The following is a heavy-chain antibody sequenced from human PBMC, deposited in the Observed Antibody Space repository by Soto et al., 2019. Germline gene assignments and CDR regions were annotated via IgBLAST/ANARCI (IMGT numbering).Heavy chain of an antibody. D-gene: IGHD3-9*01. Sequence: KPSETLSLTCTVSGGSISSYYWSWIRQPPGKGLEWIGYIYYSGSTNYNPSLKSRVTISVDTSKNQFSLKLSSVTAADTAVYYCAREGTYYDILTGYQPDYYFDYWGQGTLVTVPQ. CDR2: IYYSGST. V-gene: IGHV4-59*01. CDR1: GGSISSYY. J-gene: IGHJ4*02. CDR3: AREGTYYDILTGYQPDYYFDY.